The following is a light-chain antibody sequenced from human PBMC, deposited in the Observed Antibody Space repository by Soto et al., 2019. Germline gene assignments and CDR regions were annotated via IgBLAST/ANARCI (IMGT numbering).Light chain of an antibody. CDR3: GTWDSSLSAHWV. V-gene: IGLV1-51*01. CDR1: SSNIGNNY. Sequence: QSVLTQPPSVSAAPGQKVTISCSGSSSNIGNNYVSWYQQLPGTAPKLLIYDNSKRPSGIPDRFSGSKSGTSATLGITGLQTGDEADYYCGTWDSSLSAHWVFGGGTKLTVL. CDR2: DNS. J-gene: IGLJ3*02.